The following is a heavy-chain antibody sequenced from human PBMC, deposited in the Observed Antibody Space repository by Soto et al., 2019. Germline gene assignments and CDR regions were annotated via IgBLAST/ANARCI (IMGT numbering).Heavy chain of an antibody. CDR2: IKSKTDGGTT. CDR1: GFTFSNAW. CDR3: TTGIQYYYDSSGPGAFDI. V-gene: IGHV3-15*07. Sequence: GGSLRLSCAASGFTFSNAWMNWVRQAPGKGLEWVGRIKSKTDGGTTDYAAPVKGRFTISRDDSKNTLYLQMNSLKTEDTAVYYCTTGIQYYYDSSGPGAFDIWGQGTMVTVSS. D-gene: IGHD3-22*01. J-gene: IGHJ3*02.